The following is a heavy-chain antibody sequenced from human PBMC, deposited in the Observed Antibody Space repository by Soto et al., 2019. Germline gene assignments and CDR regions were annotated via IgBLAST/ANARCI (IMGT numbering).Heavy chain of an antibody. CDR3: ARAGQGASCSGGSCYLGASGI. D-gene: IGHD2-15*01. CDR2: IGTAGDT. V-gene: IGHV3-13*01. J-gene: IGHJ3*02. Sequence: EVQLVESGGGLVQPGGSLRLSCAASGFNFSSYDMHWVRQATGKGLEWVSVIGTAGDTFYTGSVKGRFTISRENGKNSLYLQMNSLRAGDTAVYYCARAGQGASCSGGSCYLGASGIWGQGTMVTVSS. CDR1: GFNFSSYD.